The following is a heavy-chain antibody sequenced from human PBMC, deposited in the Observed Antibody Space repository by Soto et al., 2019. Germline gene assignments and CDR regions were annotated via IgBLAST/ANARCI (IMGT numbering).Heavy chain of an antibody. V-gene: IGHV5-10-1*01. CDR1: GYSFTSYW. CDR2: IDPSDSYT. CDR3: ARLDYYDSSGSTMVDY. Sequence: GESLKISCNGSGYSFTSYWISWVRQMPGKGLEWMGRIDPSDSYTNYSPSFQGHVTISADKSISTAYLQWSSLKASDTAMYYCARLDYYDSSGSTMVDYWGQGTPVTVS. J-gene: IGHJ4*02. D-gene: IGHD3-22*01.